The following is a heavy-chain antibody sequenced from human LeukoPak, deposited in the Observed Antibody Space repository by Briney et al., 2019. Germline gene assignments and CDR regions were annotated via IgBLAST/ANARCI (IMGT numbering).Heavy chain of an antibody. V-gene: IGHV5-51*01. CDR3: ARLTMVRGVDFDY. CDR1: GYRFTSYW. CDR2: IYPGESDT. Sequence: GESLKISCKGSGYRFTSYWIGWVRQMPGKGLEWMGIIYPGESDTRYRPSFQGQVTISADKSISTAYLQWSSLKALDTAMYYCARLTMVRGVDFDYWGQGTLVTVSS. J-gene: IGHJ4*02. D-gene: IGHD3-10*01.